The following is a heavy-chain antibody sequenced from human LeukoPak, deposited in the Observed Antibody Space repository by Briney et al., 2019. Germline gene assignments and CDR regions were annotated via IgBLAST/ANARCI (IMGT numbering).Heavy chain of an antibody. Sequence: GGSLKLSCAASGFTFSSYAMHWVRQAPGKGLEWVAVISYDGSNKYYADSVKGRFTISRDNSKNTLYLQMNSLRAEDTAVYYCARDREWLVENDYWGQGTLVTVSS. CDR2: ISYDGSNK. CDR3: ARDREWLVENDY. D-gene: IGHD6-19*01. V-gene: IGHV3-30-3*01. J-gene: IGHJ4*02. CDR1: GFTFSSYA.